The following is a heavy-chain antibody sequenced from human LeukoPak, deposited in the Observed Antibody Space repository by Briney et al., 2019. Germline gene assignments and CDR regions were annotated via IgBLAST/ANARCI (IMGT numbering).Heavy chain of an antibody. CDR2: IIPILGIA. V-gene: IGHV1-69*04. CDR3: ARTSHESVLYWSDP. J-gene: IGHJ5*02. CDR1: GGTFSSYA. Sequence: ASVKVSCKASGGTFSSYAISWVRQAPGQGLEWMGRIIPILGIANYAQKFQGRVTITADKSTSTAYMELSSLRSEDTAVYYCARTSHESVLYWSDPWGQGTLVNVSS. D-gene: IGHD3-16*01.